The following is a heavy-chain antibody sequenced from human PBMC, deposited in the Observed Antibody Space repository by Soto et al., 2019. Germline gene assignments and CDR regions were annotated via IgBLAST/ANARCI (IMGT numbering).Heavy chain of an antibody. D-gene: IGHD3-9*01. J-gene: IGHJ6*02. CDR1: GFTFSSYS. CDR2: ISSSSSYI. Sequence: GSLRLSCAASGFTFSSYSMNWVRQAPGKGLEWVSSISSSSSYIYYADSVKGRFTISRDNAKNSLYLQMNSLRAEDTAVYYCERVRDILTGIHDPYYYYGMDVWGQGTTVTVSS. CDR3: ERVRDILTGIHDPYYYYGMDV. V-gene: IGHV3-21*01.